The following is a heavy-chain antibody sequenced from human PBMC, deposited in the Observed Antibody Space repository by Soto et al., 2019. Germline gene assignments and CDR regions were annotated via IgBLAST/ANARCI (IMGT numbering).Heavy chain of an antibody. Sequence: PGESLKISCKASGYSFTSYWIGWVRQMPGKGLEWMGIIYPGDSDTIYSPPFQGQVTISADKSISTAYLQWNSLKASDTAMYYCARPPYSASYYYFDQWGQGTPVTVSS. CDR3: ARPPYSASYYYFDQ. CDR1: GYSFTSYW. V-gene: IGHV5-51*03. CDR2: IYPGDSDT. J-gene: IGHJ4*02. D-gene: IGHD1-26*01.